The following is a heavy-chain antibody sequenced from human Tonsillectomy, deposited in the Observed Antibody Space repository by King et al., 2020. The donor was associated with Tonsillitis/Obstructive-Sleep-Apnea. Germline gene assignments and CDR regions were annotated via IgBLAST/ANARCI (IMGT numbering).Heavy chain of an antibody. V-gene: IGHV4-59*01. CDR3: AREALDAFDI. J-gene: IGHJ3*02. CDR2: IYYSGSS. CDR1: GGSISSYY. Sequence: QLQESGPGLVKPSETLSLTCTVSGGSISSYYWSWIRQPPGKGLEWIGYIYYSGSSKYNPSLKSRVTFSVDTSKNQFSLKLSSVTAADTAVYYCAREALDAFDIWGRGTMVTVSS.